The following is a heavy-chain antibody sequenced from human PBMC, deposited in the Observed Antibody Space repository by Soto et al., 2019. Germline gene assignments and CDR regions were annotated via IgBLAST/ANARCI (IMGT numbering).Heavy chain of an antibody. CDR2: IYYSGRT. CDR1: GESISSSSYY. J-gene: IGHJ4*02. D-gene: IGHD2-21*02. Sequence: SETLSLTGIVSGESISSSSYYWGWIRQPPGKGLEWIGSIYYSGRTYYNPSFKSRVTISIDTSNNQFSLKLSSVTATDTAVYYCASQRTTVVTEAYFDHWGQGALVTVSS. V-gene: IGHV4-39*01. CDR3: ASQRTTVVTEAYFDH.